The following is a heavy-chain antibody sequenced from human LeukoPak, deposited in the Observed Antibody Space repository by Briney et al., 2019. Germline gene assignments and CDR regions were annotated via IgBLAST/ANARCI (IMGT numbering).Heavy chain of an antibody. CDR1: GGSFSGYY. J-gene: IGHJ4*02. D-gene: IGHD6-19*01. Sequence: SETLSLTCAVYGGSFSGYYWSWIRQPPGKGLEWIGSIYYSGSTYYNPSLKSRVTISVDTSKNQFSLKLSSVTAADTAVYYCARREVGWYYFDYWGQGTLVTVSS. CDR3: ARREVGWYYFDY. V-gene: IGHV4-34*01. CDR2: IYYSGST.